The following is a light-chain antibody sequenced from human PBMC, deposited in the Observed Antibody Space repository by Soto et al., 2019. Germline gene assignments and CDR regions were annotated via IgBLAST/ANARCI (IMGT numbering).Light chain of an antibody. J-gene: IGLJ1*01. Sequence: QSVLTQPASVSGSPGQSITISCTGTSSDIGAYNFVSWYQQHPGKAPKLMIYEVSNRPSGISIRFSGSRSGNTASLTISGVQAEDEAHYYCSAYTTTSTLIFGTGTKATVL. CDR1: SSDIGAYNF. CDR2: EVS. CDR3: SAYTTTSTLI. V-gene: IGLV2-14*01.